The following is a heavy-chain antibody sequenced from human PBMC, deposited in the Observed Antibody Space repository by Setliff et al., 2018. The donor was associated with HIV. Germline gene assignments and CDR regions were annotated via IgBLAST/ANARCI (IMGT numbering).Heavy chain of an antibody. CDR1: GFTFNSYA. D-gene: IGHD1-26*01. J-gene: IGHJ4*02. Sequence: GGSLRLSCAASGFTFNSYAMSWVRQAPGKGLEWVSDISGSDDGSSFAHYADSVKGRFTISRDDAEKSVYLQMNSLRAEDTALYFCAKGAGPTTLAEPFDSWGQGTLVTVSS. CDR2: ISGSDDGSSFA. V-gene: IGHV3-23*01. CDR3: AKGAGPTTLAEPFDS.